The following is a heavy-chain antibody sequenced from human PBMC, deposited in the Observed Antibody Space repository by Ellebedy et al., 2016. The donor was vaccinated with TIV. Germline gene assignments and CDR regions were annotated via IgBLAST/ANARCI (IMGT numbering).Heavy chain of an antibody. Sequence: AASVKVSCKASGGTFSSYGISWVRQAPGQGLEWMGWISAYNGNTNYAQKLQGRVTMTTDTSTSTAYMELRSLRSDDTAVYYCASNYGPFYYYYGMDVWGQGTTVTVSS. V-gene: IGHV1-18*01. CDR1: GGTFSSYG. CDR2: ISAYNGNT. J-gene: IGHJ6*02. D-gene: IGHD3-10*01. CDR3: ASNYGPFYYYYGMDV.